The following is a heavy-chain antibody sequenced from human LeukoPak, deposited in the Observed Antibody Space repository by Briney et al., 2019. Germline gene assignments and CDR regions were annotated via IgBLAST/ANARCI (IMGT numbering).Heavy chain of an antibody. CDR1: GGTFSSYA. D-gene: IGHD6-19*01. Sequence: SVKVFCKASGGTFSSYAISWVRQAPGQGLEWMGGIIPIFGTANYAQKFQGRVTITADESTSTAYMELSSLRSEDTAVYYCARDHAAGSHDAFDIWGQGTMVTVSS. V-gene: IGHV1-69*13. CDR3: ARDHAAGSHDAFDI. CDR2: IIPIFGTA. J-gene: IGHJ3*02.